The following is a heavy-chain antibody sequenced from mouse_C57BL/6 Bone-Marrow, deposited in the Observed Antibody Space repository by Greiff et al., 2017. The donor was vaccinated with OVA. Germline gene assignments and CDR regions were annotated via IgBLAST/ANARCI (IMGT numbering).Heavy chain of an antibody. D-gene: IGHD1-1*01. Sequence: QVQLKQPGAELVKPGASVKMSCKASGYTFTSYWITWVKQRPGQGLEWIGDIYPGSGSTNYNEKFKSKATLTVDTSSSTAYMQLSSLTSEDSAVYYCARGAARPHYYGSSYRYFDVWGTGTTVTVSS. J-gene: IGHJ1*03. CDR3: ARGAARPHYYGSSYRYFDV. CDR1: GYTFTSYW. CDR2: IYPGSGST. V-gene: IGHV1-55*01.